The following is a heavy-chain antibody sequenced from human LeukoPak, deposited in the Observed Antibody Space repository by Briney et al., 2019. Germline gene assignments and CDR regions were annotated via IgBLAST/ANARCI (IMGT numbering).Heavy chain of an antibody. J-gene: IGHJ4*02. D-gene: IGHD3-22*01. Sequence: ASVKVSCTASGYTFTSYYMHWVRQAPGQGLEWMGIINPSGGSTSYAQKFQGRVTMTRDTYTSTAYMELSRLRSDDTAVYYCASGRYFYDSSGYSPLDYWGQGTLVTVSS. V-gene: IGHV1-46*01. CDR3: ASGRYFYDSSGYSPLDY. CDR2: INPSGGST. CDR1: GYTFTSYY.